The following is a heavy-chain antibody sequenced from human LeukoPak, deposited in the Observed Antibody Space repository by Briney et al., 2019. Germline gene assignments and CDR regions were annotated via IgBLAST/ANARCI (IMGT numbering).Heavy chain of an antibody. V-gene: IGHV3-23*01. Sequence: GGSLRLSCVVSGFTFSNYAMSWVRQAPGKGLEWVSGISDSGNSAHYAASVEGRFTISRDNAKKSLYLQMNSLRAEDTAVYYCARDPDFWSGYYKVAWFDPWGQGTPVTVSS. CDR2: ISDSGNSA. D-gene: IGHD3-3*01. J-gene: IGHJ5*02. CDR1: GFTFSNYA. CDR3: ARDPDFWSGYYKVAWFDP.